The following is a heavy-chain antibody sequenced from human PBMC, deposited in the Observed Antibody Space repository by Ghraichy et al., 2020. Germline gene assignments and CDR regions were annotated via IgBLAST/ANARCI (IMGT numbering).Heavy chain of an antibody. CDR2: ISYEGSNQ. V-gene: IGHV3-30*18. D-gene: IGHD2-2*01. CDR1: GFSFSAYG. Sequence: GGSLRLSCAASGFSFSAYGMHWVRQAPGKGLEWVAVISYEGSNQYYADSVKGRLTISKDNSKNTVYVQMNSLRTEDTAVYYCAKDRPASMGSPRGPVDICGQGTLVTVSS. CDR3: AKDRPASMGSPRGPVDI. J-gene: IGHJ3*02.